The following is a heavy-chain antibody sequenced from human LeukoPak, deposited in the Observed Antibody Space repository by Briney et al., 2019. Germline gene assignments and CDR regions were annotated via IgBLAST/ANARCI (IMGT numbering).Heavy chain of an antibody. J-gene: IGHJ5*02. Sequence: GESLKISCKGSGYSFISYWIGWVRQMPGKGLEWMGIIYPGDSDTRYSPSFQGQVTISADKSISTAYLQWSSLKASDTAMYYCARGYGSGSLTAWFDPWGQGTLVTVSS. V-gene: IGHV5-51*01. CDR2: IYPGDSDT. CDR1: GYSFISYW. D-gene: IGHD3-10*01. CDR3: ARGYGSGSLTAWFDP.